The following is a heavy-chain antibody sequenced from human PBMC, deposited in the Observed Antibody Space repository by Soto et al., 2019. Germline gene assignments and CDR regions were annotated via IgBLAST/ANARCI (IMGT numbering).Heavy chain of an antibody. J-gene: IGHJ4*02. CDR1: GGSISSSSYY. CDR2: IYYSGST. D-gene: IGHD1-26*01. Sequence: QLQLQESGPGLVKPSETLSLTCTVSGGSISSSSYYWGWIRQSPGKGLEWIGNIYYSGSTYYNPSLKSRVTISVDTPKNQFPLKLSSVTAADTAVYYCARRGGSSPFDYWGQGTLVTVSS. CDR3: ARRGGSSPFDY. V-gene: IGHV4-39*01.